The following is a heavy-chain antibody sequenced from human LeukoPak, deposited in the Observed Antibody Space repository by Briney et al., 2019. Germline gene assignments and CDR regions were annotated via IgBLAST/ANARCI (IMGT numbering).Heavy chain of an antibody. J-gene: IGHJ4*02. CDR1: GFTFSSYE. Sequence: GGSLRLSCAASGFTFSSYEMNWVRQAPGKGLEWVSYISSSGSTIYYADSVKGRFTISRDNAKNSLYLQMNSLSAEDTAVYYCAGASSSWSFDYWGQGTLVTVSS. V-gene: IGHV3-48*03. CDR3: AGASSSWSFDY. D-gene: IGHD6-13*01. CDR2: ISSSGSTI.